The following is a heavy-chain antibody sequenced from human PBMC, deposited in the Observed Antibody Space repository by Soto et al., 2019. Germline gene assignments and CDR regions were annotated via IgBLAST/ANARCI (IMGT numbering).Heavy chain of an antibody. V-gene: IGHV3-21*01. CDR1: GFTFSSYS. Sequence: EVQLVESGGGLVKPGGSLRLSCAASGFTFSSYSMNWVRQAPGKGLEWVSSISSSSSYIHYADSVKGRFTISRDNAKNSLYLQMNSLRAEDTAVYYCARSPSMTTVSLDYWGQGTLVTVSS. D-gene: IGHD4-17*01. CDR2: ISSSSSYI. CDR3: ARSPSMTTVSLDY. J-gene: IGHJ4*02.